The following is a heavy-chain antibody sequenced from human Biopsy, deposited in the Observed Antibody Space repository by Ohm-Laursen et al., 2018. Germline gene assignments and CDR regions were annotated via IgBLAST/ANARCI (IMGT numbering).Heavy chain of an antibody. D-gene: IGHD4-17*01. J-gene: IGHJ4*02. V-gene: IGHV3-74*01. Sequence: GSLRLSCTASGFTFNAYWMYWVRQVPGKGLVWVSHIKSVGSWTNYADSVKGRFTISRDNSKNTLYLQMNSLRADDTAVYYCALAAAQTVTHFDYWGQGTLVAVSS. CDR1: GFTFNAYW. CDR3: ALAAAQTVTHFDY. CDR2: IKSVGSWT.